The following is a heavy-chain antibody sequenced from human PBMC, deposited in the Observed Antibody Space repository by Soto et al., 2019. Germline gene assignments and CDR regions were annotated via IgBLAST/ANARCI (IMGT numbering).Heavy chain of an antibody. D-gene: IGHD6-19*01. Sequence: PGGSLRLSCAASGFTFSNYYMTWIRQAPGKGLECLSYISSREVTVYYADSVKGRFTISRGNTKNSLYLQMTTLRDEDTAVYYCARVSASGWHVNGRDYFDSWGQGTLVTVSS. CDR3: ARVSASGWHVNGRDYFDS. V-gene: IGHV3-11*01. CDR2: ISSREVTV. J-gene: IGHJ4*02. CDR1: GFTFSNYY.